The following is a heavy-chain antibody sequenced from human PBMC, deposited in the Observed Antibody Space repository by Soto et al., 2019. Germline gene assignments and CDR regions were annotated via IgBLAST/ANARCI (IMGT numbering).Heavy chain of an antibody. CDR2: INSDGSVS. D-gene: IGHD2-15*01. V-gene: IGHV3-74*01. Sequence: EVQLVESGGGLVQPGGSLRLSCAASGFTFSNYWMYWVRQAPGKGLVWVSRINSDGSVSSYADSVKGRLTISRDNVKNPPDLQMDGLRAEDTAVYYCARGDCVGGTCYSLAGSFYYYMDVWGKGTTVTVFS. CDR1: GFTFSNYW. J-gene: IGHJ6*03. CDR3: ARGDCVGGTCYSLAGSFYYYMDV.